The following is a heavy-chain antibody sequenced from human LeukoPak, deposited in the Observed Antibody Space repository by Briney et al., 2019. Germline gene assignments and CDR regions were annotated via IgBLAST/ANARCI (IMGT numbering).Heavy chain of an antibody. V-gene: IGHV3-23*01. CDR1: GFTFSAYA. Sequence: GGSLRLSCTASGFTFSAYAMMWVRQAPGKGPEWVSAIRGGGGSAFYADSVKGRFTISRDNSKYTLFLQMNSLRAEDTAVYFCAKRGVVIRVILVGFHKEAYYFDSWGQGALVTVSS. D-gene: IGHD3-22*01. J-gene: IGHJ4*02. CDR2: IRGGGGSA. CDR3: AKRGVVIRVILVGFHKEAYYFDS.